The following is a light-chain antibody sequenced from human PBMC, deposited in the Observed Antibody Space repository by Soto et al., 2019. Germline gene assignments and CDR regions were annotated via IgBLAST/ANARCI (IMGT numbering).Light chain of an antibody. V-gene: IGKV2-30*01. CDR1: QSLVYSDGETY. CDR3: MQGIHWPPT. CDR2: RVS. Sequence: DIVMTQSPVSLPVTLGQPASISCRSSQSLVYSDGETYLSWFHQRPGQSSRRLMYRVSKRDSGVPDRFSGSGSGTDFTLKITRVEAEDVGVYYCMQGIHWPPTFGQGTNVEIK. J-gene: IGKJ1*01.